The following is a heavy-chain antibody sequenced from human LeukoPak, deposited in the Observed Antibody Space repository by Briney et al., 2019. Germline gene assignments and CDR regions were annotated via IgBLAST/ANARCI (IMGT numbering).Heavy chain of an antibody. CDR1: GGSFSGYY. Sequence: SETLSLTCAVYGGSFSGYYWSWIRQPPGKGLEWIGEINHSGSTNYNPSLKSRVTISVDTSKNQFSLKLSSVTAADTAVYYCAGPSDEYSSGWYGSALNYWGQGTLVTVSS. V-gene: IGHV4-34*01. D-gene: IGHD6-19*01. CDR2: INHSGST. CDR3: AGPSDEYSSGWYGSALNY. J-gene: IGHJ4*02.